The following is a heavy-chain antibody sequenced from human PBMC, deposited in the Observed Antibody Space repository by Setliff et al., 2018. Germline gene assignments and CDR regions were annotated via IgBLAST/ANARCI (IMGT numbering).Heavy chain of an antibody. D-gene: IGHD1-1*01. CDR3: TSAKLERRTGHHYYMDV. V-gene: IGHV3-15*01. Sequence: PGGSLRLSCAASGFTFDDYGMTWVRQSPGKGLEWVGRIRSRNDGGTTDYAAPVKGRFTFSRDDSKNTLYLQMNNLKTEDTATYYCTSAKLERRTGHHYYMDVWGKGTTVTVSS. J-gene: IGHJ6*03. CDR1: GFTFDDYG. CDR2: IRSRNDGGTT.